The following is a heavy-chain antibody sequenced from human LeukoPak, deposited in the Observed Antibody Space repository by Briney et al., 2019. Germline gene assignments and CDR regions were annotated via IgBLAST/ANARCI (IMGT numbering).Heavy chain of an antibody. CDR2: ISGSGGST. D-gene: IGHD1-26*01. V-gene: IGHV3-23*01. CDR3: AKALLRGSYYYFDY. J-gene: IGHJ4*02. Sequence: GGSLRLSCAASGFTFSSYAMSWVRQAPGKGLEWVSAISGSGGSTYYADSVKGRFTISRGNSKNTLYLQMNSLRAEDTAVYYCAKALLRGSYYYFDYWGQGTLVTVSS. CDR1: GFTFSSYA.